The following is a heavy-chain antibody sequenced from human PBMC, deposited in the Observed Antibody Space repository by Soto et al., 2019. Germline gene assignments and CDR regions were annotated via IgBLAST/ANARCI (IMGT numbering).Heavy chain of an antibody. V-gene: IGHV5-51*01. CDR3: ARLYGRQQLTGFDY. D-gene: IGHD6-13*01. CDR2: IYPGDSDV. CDR1: GYSFSNHW. J-gene: IGHJ4*02. Sequence: GESLKISCKGSGYSFSNHWIGWVRQMPGKGLEWMGIIYPGDSDVRYSPSFQGQVTISADKSISTAYLQWSSLKASDTAMYYCARLYGRQQLTGFDYWGQGTLVTVSS.